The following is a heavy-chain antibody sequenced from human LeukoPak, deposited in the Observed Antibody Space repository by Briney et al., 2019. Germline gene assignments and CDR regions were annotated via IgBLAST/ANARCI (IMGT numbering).Heavy chain of an antibody. CDR2: IKQDGSEK. Sequence: GGSLRLSCAASGFTFSSYAMSWVRRAPGKGLEWVANIKQDGSEKYYVDSVKGRFTISRDNAKNSLYLQMNSLRAEDTAVYYCARYPPPFCGGDCYSWYFDYWGQGTLVTVSS. J-gene: IGHJ4*02. V-gene: IGHV3-7*01. D-gene: IGHD2-21*02. CDR1: GFTFSSYA. CDR3: ARYPPPFCGGDCYSWYFDY.